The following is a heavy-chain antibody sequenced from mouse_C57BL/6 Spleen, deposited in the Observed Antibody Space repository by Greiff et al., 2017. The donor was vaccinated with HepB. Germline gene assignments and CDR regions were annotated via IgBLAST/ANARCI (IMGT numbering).Heavy chain of an antibody. Sequence: EVKLVESGGGLVKPGGSLKLSCAASGFTFSDYGMHWVRQAPEKGLEWVAYISSGSSTIYYADTVKGRFTISRDNAKNTLFLQMTSLRSEDTAMYYCARIYYHYDGAMDYWGQGTSVTVSS. V-gene: IGHV5-17*01. J-gene: IGHJ4*01. CDR3: ARIYYHYDGAMDY. D-gene: IGHD2-4*01. CDR1: GFTFSDYG. CDR2: ISSGSSTI.